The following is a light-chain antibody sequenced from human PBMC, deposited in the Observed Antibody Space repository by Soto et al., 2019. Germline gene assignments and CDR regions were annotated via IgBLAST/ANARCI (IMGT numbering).Light chain of an antibody. CDR1: QSPVSSDGNTY. Sequence: DVVMTQSPVSLPVTLGQPASISCRSSQSPVSSDGNTYLNWFQQRPGQSPRRLIYRVSNRDSGVPDRFSGSVSGSDFTLKISRVEAEDVGVYYCMQGTHWPRTFGQGTRVEIK. V-gene: IGKV2-30*01. CDR2: RVS. J-gene: IGKJ1*01. CDR3: MQGTHWPRT.